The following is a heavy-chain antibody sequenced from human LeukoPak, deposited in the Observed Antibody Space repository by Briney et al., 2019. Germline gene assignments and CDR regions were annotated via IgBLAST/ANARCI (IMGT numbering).Heavy chain of an antibody. V-gene: IGHV3-33*01. Sequence: GGSLRPSCAASGFTFSSYGMHWVRQAPGKGLEWVAVIWYDGSNKYYADSVKGRFTISRDNSKNTLYLQMSSLRAEDTAVYYCVSRNYYDSSGFDYWGQGTLVTVSS. CDR1: GFTFSSYG. CDR2: IWYDGSNK. J-gene: IGHJ4*02. D-gene: IGHD3-22*01. CDR3: VSRNYYDSSGFDY.